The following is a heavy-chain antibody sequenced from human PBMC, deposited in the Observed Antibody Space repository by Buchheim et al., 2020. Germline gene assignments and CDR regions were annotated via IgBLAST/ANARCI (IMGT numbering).Heavy chain of an antibody. Sequence: QVQLVESGGGVVQPGRSLRLSCAASGFTFSSSGLHWIRQAPGKGLEWVAVISYDGSYKYYADSVKGRFTISRDNSKNTLYLQMNSLRTEDTAVYYCAKEPVSGYYDSSGLDFWGQGTL. D-gene: IGHD3-22*01. V-gene: IGHV3-30*18. CDR3: AKEPVSGYYDSSGLDF. CDR1: GFTFSSSG. CDR2: ISYDGSYK. J-gene: IGHJ4*02.